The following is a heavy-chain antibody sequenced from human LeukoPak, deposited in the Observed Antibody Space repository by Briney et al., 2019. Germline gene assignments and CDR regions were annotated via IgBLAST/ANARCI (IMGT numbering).Heavy chain of an antibody. D-gene: IGHD3-9*01. Sequence: PGRSLRLSCAASGFTFSSYAMHWVRQAPGKGLEWVAVISYDGSNKYYADSVKGRFTISRDNSKNTLYLQMNSLRAEDMAVYYCARVLRYFDWLPFYYYYGMDVWGQGTTVTVSS. J-gene: IGHJ6*02. CDR2: ISYDGSNK. CDR1: GFTFSSYA. CDR3: ARVLRYFDWLPFYYYYGMDV. V-gene: IGHV3-30*04.